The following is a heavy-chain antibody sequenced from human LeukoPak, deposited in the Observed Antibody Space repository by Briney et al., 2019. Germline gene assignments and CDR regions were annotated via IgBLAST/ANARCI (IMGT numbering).Heavy chain of an antibody. V-gene: IGHV3-21*01. CDR1: GFTFSDYS. CDR3: VRDLMGSGSTTAYLHH. J-gene: IGHJ1*01. D-gene: IGHD1-1*01. CDR2: ISRSSRHV. Sequence: GGSLRLSCAASGFTFSDYSMSWVRQAPGKCLEWVSSISRSSRHVYYAGSVKGRFTISRDNAKNSLYLQMNSLRAEDMAVYFCVRDLMGSGSTTAYLHHWGQGTLVTVSS.